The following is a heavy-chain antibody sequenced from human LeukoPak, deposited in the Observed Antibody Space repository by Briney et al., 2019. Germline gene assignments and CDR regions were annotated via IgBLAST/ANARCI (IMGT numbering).Heavy chain of an antibody. D-gene: IGHD3-22*01. CDR2: IYTTGSTTGST. J-gene: IGHJ5*02. Sequence: PSETLSLTCTVSGGSISSGSYYWNWIRQPAGKGLEWIGRIYTTGSTTGSTTYNPSLKSRVTISIDTSKTHFSLELSSVTAADTAVYYCARGSSSGYYYHWFDPWGQGTLVTVSS. CDR3: ARGSSSGYYYHWFDP. CDR1: GGSISSGSYY. V-gene: IGHV4-61*02.